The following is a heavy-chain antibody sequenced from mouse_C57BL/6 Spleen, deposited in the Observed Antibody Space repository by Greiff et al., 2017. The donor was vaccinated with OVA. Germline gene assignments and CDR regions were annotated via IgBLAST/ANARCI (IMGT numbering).Heavy chain of an antibody. J-gene: IGHJ1*03. CDR1: GFSLSTSGMG. V-gene: IGHV8-12*01. CDR3: ARRAGIYYGNHWYFDV. Sequence: QVTLKESGPGILQSSQTLSLTCSFSGFSLSTSGMGVSWIRQPSGKGLEWLTHIYWDDDKRYNPSLKSRLTISKDTSRNQVFLKITRVDTADTATYYCARRAGIYYGNHWYFDVWGTGTTVTVSS. D-gene: IGHD2-1*01. CDR2: IYWDDDK.